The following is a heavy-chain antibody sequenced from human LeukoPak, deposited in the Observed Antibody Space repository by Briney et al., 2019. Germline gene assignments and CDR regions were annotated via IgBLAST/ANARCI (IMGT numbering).Heavy chain of an antibody. CDR1: GFTFSNAW. V-gene: IGHV3-15*01. CDR3: TMNPGGFGEFAGFDP. D-gene: IGHD3-10*01. Sequence: GGSLRLSCAASGFTFSNAWMSWVRQAPGKGLEWVGRIKSKTDGGTTDYAAPVKGRFTISRDDSKNTLYLQMNSLKTEDTAVYYCTMNPGGFGEFAGFDPWGQGTLVTVSS. J-gene: IGHJ5*02. CDR2: IKSKTDGGTT.